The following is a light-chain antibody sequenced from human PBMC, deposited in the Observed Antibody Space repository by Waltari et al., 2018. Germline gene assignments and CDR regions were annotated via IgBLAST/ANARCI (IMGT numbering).Light chain of an antibody. CDR1: NIADKN. J-gene: IGLJ1*01. CDR2: YDS. V-gene: IGLV3-21*04. CDR3: QVWDTSIDLSV. Sequence: SYVLTQAPSVSVAPGETARITCGGNNIADKNVHWYQQKPGQAPVLVIFYDSDWPSGIPERFSGSNSGNTATLTISRAEAGDEADYYCQVWDTSIDLSVFGTGTKVTVL.